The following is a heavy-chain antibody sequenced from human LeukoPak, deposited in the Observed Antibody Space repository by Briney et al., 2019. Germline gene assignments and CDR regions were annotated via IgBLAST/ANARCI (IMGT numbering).Heavy chain of an antibody. CDR2: IHSSGST. D-gene: IGHD3-22*01. V-gene: IGHV4-61*09. Sequence: PSETLSLTCTVSGGSISSVSYCWSWIRQPAGKGPEWIGHIHSSGSTNYDPSLKSRVTISIDTSKNQFSLKLSSVTAADTAVYYCAREAYYYDSSGQNTLGYWGQGTLVTVSS. CDR1: GGSISSVSYC. J-gene: IGHJ4*02. CDR3: AREAYYYDSSGQNTLGY.